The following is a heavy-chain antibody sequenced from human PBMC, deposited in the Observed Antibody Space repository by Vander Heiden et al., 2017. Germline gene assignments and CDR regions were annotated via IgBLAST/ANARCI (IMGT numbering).Heavy chain of an antibody. V-gene: IGHV1-46*01. J-gene: IGHJ6*02. CDR3: ASSLIAAAGYV. D-gene: IGHD6-13*01. CDR2: INPSGGST. Sequence: QVQLVQSGAEVKKPGASVKVSCKASGYTFTSYYMHWVRQAPGQGLEWMGIINPSGGSTSYAQKFQGRVTMTRDTSTSTVYMEMSRMRSEDTAVYYCASSLIAAAGYVWGQGTTVTVSS. CDR1: GYTFTSYY.